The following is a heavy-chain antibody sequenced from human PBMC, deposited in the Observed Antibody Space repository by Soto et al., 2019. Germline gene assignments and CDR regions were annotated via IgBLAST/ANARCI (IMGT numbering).Heavy chain of an antibody. D-gene: IGHD2-15*01. CDR1: GYTFTSYG. J-gene: IGHJ1*01. CDR2: ISAYNGNT. Sequence: QVQLVQSGAEVKKPGASVKVSCKASGYTFTSYGISWGRQAPGQGLEWMGWISAYNGNTNYAQKLQGRVTMTTDTSTSTAYMELRSLRSDDTAVYYCARAGYWDSGYCSGGSCSGYFQHWGQGTLVTVSS. CDR3: ARAGYWDSGYCSGGSCSGYFQH. V-gene: IGHV1-18*01.